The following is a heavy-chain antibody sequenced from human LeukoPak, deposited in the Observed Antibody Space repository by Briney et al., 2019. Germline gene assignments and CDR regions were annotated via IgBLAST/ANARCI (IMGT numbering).Heavy chain of an antibody. Sequence: KPSETLSLTCSVPGGSISSFYWSWIRQPPGKELEWIGYVLHSGLTNYNPSLRGRVTISRDMSKNQFSLDLTSVTAADTAVYYCARSRKQLLSPYFDYWGQGHLVSVSS. CDR1: GGSISSFY. D-gene: IGHD6-19*01. V-gene: IGHV4-59*01. CDR3: ARSRKQLLSPYFDY. CDR2: VLHSGLT. J-gene: IGHJ4*02.